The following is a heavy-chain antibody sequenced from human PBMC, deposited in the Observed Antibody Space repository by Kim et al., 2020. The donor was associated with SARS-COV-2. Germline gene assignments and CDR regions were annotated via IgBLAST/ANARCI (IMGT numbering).Heavy chain of an antibody. Sequence: AQKLQGRATMTTDTSTSTAYMELRSLRSDDTAVYYCARDATVVTPDWFDPWGQGTLVTVSS. D-gene: IGHD4-17*01. V-gene: IGHV1-18*01. CDR3: ARDATVVTPDWFDP. J-gene: IGHJ5*02.